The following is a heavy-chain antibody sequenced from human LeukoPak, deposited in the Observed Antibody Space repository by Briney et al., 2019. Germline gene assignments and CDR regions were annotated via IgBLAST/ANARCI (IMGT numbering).Heavy chain of an antibody. CDR1: GYTFTSYD. Sequence: GASVKVSCKASGYTFTSYDINWVRQATGQGLEWMGWMNPNSGNTGYAQKFQGRVTMTRNTSISTAYMELSSLRSEDTAVYYCAITEGSVTTNYYYGMDVWGQGTTVTVSS. CDR3: AITEGSVTTNYYYGMDV. D-gene: IGHD4-17*01. V-gene: IGHV1-8*01. CDR2: MNPNSGNT. J-gene: IGHJ6*02.